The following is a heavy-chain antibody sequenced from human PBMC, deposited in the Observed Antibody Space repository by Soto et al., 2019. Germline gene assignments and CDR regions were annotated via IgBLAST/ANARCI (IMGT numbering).Heavy chain of an antibody. CDR1: GFTFSGHA. V-gene: IGHV3-33*01. D-gene: IGHD6-19*01. CDR3: ARDGQSLAPYALDV. J-gene: IGHJ6*02. CDR2: IWYDGSNK. Sequence: QVQVVESGGGVVQPGRSLSFSCTASGFTFSGHAMHWVRQPPGKGLEGVAQIWYDGSNKYYADSVKGRFTISRDNSKNTLYVQMDSLRVEDTAVYYCARDGQSLAPYALDVWGQGTSVTVSS.